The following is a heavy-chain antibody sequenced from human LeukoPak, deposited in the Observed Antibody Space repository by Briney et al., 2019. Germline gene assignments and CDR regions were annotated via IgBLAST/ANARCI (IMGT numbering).Heavy chain of an antibody. V-gene: IGHV4-34*01. J-gene: IGHJ4*02. Sequence: PSETLSLTCAVYGGSFSGYYWSWIRQPPRKGLEWIGEINHSGSTNYNPSLKSRVTISVDTSKNQFSLKLSSVTAADTAVYYCARLIGTRPPSDYWGQGTLVTVSS. CDR2: INHSGST. CDR3: ARLIGTRPPSDY. CDR1: GGSFSGYY.